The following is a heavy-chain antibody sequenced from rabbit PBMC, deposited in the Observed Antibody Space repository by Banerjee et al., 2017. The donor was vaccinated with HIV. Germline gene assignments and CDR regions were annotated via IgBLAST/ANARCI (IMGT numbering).Heavy chain of an antibody. D-gene: IGHD4-1*01. CDR3: ARDLAGVIGWNFNL. CDR1: GFSFTNNY. CDR2: TYSDSGTT. Sequence: QSLEESGGDLVKPGASLTLTCTASGFSFTNNYMCWVRQAPGKGLEWIACTYSDSGTTYYASWAKGRFTISKTSSTTVTLQMTSLTAADTATYFCARDLAGVIGWNFNLWGQGTLVTVS. J-gene: IGHJ4*01. V-gene: IGHV1S40*01.